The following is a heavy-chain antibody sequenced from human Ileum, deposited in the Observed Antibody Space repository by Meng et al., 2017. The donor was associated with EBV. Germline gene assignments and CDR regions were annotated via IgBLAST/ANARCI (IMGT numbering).Heavy chain of an antibody. V-gene: IGHV4-4*02. D-gene: IGHD3-22*01. CDR2: TSHSGST. Sequence: LQESAPGLVTPSDPLSLTCAVFGGSLSRCAWWRWVPQPPGKGLEWIGDTSHSGSTNYSPSLKSRVTISLDKSKNQLSLKLNSVTAADTAVYYCASSDYYRSDYWGQGNLVTVSS. CDR3: ASSDYYRSDY. J-gene: IGHJ4*02. CDR1: GGSLSRCAW.